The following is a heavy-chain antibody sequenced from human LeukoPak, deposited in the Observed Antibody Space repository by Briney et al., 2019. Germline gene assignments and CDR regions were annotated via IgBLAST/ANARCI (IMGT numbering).Heavy chain of an antibody. J-gene: IGHJ4*02. Sequence: GGSLRLSCAASGFIFDDYAMHWVRQAPGKGLEWVSGISWNNDKIDYADFVKGRFTISRDNAKNSLYLQMNSLRAEDMAFYYCAKDKVRKGYTYGTFDYWGQGTLVTVSS. D-gene: IGHD5-18*01. CDR2: ISWNNDKI. V-gene: IGHV3-9*03. CDR1: GFIFDDYA. CDR3: AKDKVRKGYTYGTFDY.